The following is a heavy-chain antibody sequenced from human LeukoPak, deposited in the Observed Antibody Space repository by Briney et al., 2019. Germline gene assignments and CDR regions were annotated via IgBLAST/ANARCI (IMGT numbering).Heavy chain of an antibody. V-gene: IGHV4-39*01. J-gene: IGHJ4*02. CDR1: GGSISSSSYY. Sequence: SETLPLTCTVSGGSISSSSYYWGWIRQPPGKGLEWIGSIYYSGSTYYNASLKSRGTISVDTSKNQFSLKLNSVTAADTAVYFCARQVVAVAGTGYFVYWGQGTLVTVSS. D-gene: IGHD6-19*01. CDR3: ARQVVAVAGTGYFVY. CDR2: IYYSGST.